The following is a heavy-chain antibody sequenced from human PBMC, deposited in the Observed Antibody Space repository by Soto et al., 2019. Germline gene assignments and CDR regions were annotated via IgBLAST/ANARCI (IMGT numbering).Heavy chain of an antibody. CDR3: ARARRYVRGFYYYYGMDV. CDR2: IYHSGST. J-gene: IGHJ6*02. Sequence: LSLTCAVYGGSFSGYSWSWIRQPPGKGLEWIGYIYHSGSTYYNPSLKSRVTISVDRSKNQFSLKLSSVTAADTAVYYCARARRYVRGFYYYYGMDVWGQGTTVTVSS. V-gene: IGHV4-30-2*01. CDR1: GGSFSGYS. D-gene: IGHD3-10*02.